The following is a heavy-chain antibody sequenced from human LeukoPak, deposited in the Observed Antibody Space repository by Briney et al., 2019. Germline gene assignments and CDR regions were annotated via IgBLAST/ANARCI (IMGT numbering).Heavy chain of an antibody. D-gene: IGHD3-3*01. CDR3: AKNVRTYFWSGYYCPDGEYYFDY. Sequence: GGSLRLSCAASGFTFSSYAMSWVRQAPGKGLEWVSAISGSGGSTYYADSVKGRFTIFRDNSKNTLYLQMNSLRAEDTAVYYCAKNVRTYFWSGYYCPDGEYYFDYWGQGTLVTVSS. CDR1: GFTFSSYA. J-gene: IGHJ4*02. V-gene: IGHV3-23*01. CDR2: ISGSGGST.